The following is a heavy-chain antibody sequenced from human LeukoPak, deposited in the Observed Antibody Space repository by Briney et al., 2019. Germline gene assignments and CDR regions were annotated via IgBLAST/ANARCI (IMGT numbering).Heavy chain of an antibody. Sequence: GGSLRLSCAASGFTFSNAWMSWVRQAPGKGLEWVGRIKSKTDGGTTDYAAPVKGRFTISRDDSKNTLYLQMNSLKTEDTAVYYCAILKGGSYPWGYWGQGTLVTVSS. D-gene: IGHD1-26*01. V-gene: IGHV3-15*01. CDR1: GFTFSNAW. CDR2: IKSKTDGGTT. CDR3: AILKGGSYPWGY. J-gene: IGHJ4*02.